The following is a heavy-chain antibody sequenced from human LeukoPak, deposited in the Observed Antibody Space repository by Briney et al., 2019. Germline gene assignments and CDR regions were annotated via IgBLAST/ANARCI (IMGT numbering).Heavy chain of an antibody. CDR3: ARFNLLWFGELSTYYFDY. CDR2: IYYSGST. V-gene: IGHV4-39*01. CDR1: GGSISSSSYY. J-gene: IGHJ4*02. Sequence: SETLSLTCTVSGGSISSSSYYWGWLRQPPGKGLEWIGSIYYSGSTYYNPSLKSRVTISVDTSKNQFSLKLSSVTAADTAVYYCARFNLLWFGELSTYYFDYWGQGTLVTVSS. D-gene: IGHD3-10*01.